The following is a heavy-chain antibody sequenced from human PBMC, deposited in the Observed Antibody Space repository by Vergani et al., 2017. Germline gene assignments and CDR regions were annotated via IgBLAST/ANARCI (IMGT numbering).Heavy chain of an antibody. CDR3: AGGAIAVACLNDYYYGMDV. J-gene: IGHJ6*02. D-gene: IGHD6-19*01. CDR1: GGSISSYY. V-gene: IGHV4-59*01. Sequence: QVQLPESGPGLVKPSETLSLPCPVSGGSISSYYWSWIRQPPGKGLEWIGYIYYSESTNYKPSLNSRVTISVDTSKNQFSLKLSSVTAADTAVYYCAGGAIAVACLNDYYYGMDVWGQGTTVTVSS. CDR2: IYYSEST.